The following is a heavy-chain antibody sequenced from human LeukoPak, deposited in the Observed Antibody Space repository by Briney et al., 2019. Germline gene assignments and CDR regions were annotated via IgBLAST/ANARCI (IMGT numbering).Heavy chain of an antibody. Sequence: PGGSLRLSCAASRFTFSTYRMNWVRQPPGKGLEWVSPISGGSSSLDYADSVKGRFTISRDNAKNSLCLQMTGLRAEDTAVYYCARDLSGSYKYMLFDYWGQGTLVTVSS. CDR2: ISGGSSSL. J-gene: IGHJ4*02. CDR3: ARDLSGSYKYMLFDY. CDR1: RFTFSTYR. V-gene: IGHV3-21*01. D-gene: IGHD1-26*01.